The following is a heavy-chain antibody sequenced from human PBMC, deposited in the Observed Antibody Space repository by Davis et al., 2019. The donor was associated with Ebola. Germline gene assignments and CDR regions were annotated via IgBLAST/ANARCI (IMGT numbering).Heavy chain of an antibody. CDR3: ARPETTVVTGWFDP. V-gene: IGHV4-30-4*02. CDR2: IYYSGST. J-gene: IGHJ5*02. D-gene: IGHD4-23*01. Sequence: SETLSLTCTVSGGSISSGDYYWSWIRQPPGKGLEWIGYIYYSGSTYYNPSLKSRVTISVDTSKNQFSLKLSSATAADTAVYYCARPETTVVTGWFDPWGQGTLVTVSS. CDR1: GGSISSGDYY.